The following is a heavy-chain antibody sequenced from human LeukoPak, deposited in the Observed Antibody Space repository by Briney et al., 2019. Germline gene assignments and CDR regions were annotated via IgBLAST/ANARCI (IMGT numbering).Heavy chain of an antibody. D-gene: IGHD3-16*02. J-gene: IGHJ4*02. CDR1: GFTFSSYW. V-gene: IGHV3-7*01. CDR2: IKQDGSEK. Sequence: QPGGSLRLSCAASGFTFSSYWMSWVRQAPGKGLEWVANIKQDGSEKYYVDSVKGRFTISRDNAKNSLYLQMNSLRAEDTAVYYCARVYDYVWGSYRNVDYWGQGTLVTVSS. CDR3: ARVYDYVWGSYRNVDY.